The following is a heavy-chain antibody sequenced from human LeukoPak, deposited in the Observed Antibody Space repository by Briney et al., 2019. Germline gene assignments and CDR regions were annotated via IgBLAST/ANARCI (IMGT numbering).Heavy chain of an antibody. J-gene: IGHJ4*02. D-gene: IGHD5-24*01. CDR2: INPNSGGT. CDR3: ARDIEGGYNYHYFDY. V-gene: IGHV1-2*02. CDR1: GYTFTGYS. Sequence: ASVKVSCKASGYTFTGYSMHWVRQAPGQGLEWMGWINPNSGGTNYAQKFQGRVTMTRDTSISTAYMELSRLRSDDTAVYYCARDIEGGYNYHYFDYWGQGTLVTVSS.